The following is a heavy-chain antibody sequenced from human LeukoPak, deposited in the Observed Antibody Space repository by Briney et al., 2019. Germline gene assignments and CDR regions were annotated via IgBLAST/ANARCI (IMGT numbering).Heavy chain of an antibody. J-gene: IGHJ4*02. CDR1: GYTFTSYY. V-gene: IGHV1-46*01. CDR3: ARAAYCSGGGCHFDY. D-gene: IGHD2-15*01. CDR2: INPSGGST. Sequence: ASVKVSCKASGYTFTSYYMHWVRQAPGQGLEWRGIINPSGGSTSYAQKFQGRVTMTRDVSTSTVYMELSSLRSEDTAVYYCARAAYCSGGGCHFDYWGQGTLVTVSS.